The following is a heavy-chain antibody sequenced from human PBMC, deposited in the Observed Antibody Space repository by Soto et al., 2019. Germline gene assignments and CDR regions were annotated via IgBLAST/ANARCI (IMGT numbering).Heavy chain of an antibody. D-gene: IGHD6-13*01. CDR3: ARFSGDSSSWYGWFDP. J-gene: IGHJ5*02. Sequence: QVQLQQSGPGLVKPSQTLSLTCTVSGGSISSGGYYWSWLRQHPGKGLEWIGYIYYSGSTYYNPSLTRRVTISVDTSKNQCSLKLSSVTAADTAVYYCARFSGDSSSWYGWFDPWGQGTLVTVSS. CDR1: GGSISSGGYY. V-gene: IGHV4-31*03. CDR2: IYYSGST.